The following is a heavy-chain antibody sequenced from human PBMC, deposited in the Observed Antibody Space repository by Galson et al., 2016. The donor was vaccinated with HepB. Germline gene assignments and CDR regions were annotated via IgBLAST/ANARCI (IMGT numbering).Heavy chain of an antibody. J-gene: IGHJ4*02. CDR1: GYTFINYS. V-gene: IGHV1-3*01. CDR2: INAISGNT. Sequence: SVKVSCKASGYTFINYSWHWVRQAPGQGLEWMGWINAISGNTDFSPRFLGRVSITRDTSANTAYMELSSLTSEDTAVYYCASGYSSGWYFRMDYWGQGTLLTVSS. D-gene: IGHD6-19*01. CDR3: ASGYSSGWYFRMDY.